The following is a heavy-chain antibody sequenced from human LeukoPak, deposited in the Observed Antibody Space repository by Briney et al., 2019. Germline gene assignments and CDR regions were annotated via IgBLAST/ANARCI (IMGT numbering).Heavy chain of an antibody. CDR2: INHSGST. CDR1: GGSFSGYY. CDR3: ARQGDSSSTPIFDY. J-gene: IGHJ4*02. V-gene: IGHV4-34*01. D-gene: IGHD6-6*01. Sequence: SETLSLTCAVYGGSFSGYYWSWIRQPPGKGLEWIGEINHSGSTNYNPSLKSRVTISVDTSKNQFSLKLSPVTAADTAVYYCARQGDSSSTPIFDYWGQGTLVTVSS.